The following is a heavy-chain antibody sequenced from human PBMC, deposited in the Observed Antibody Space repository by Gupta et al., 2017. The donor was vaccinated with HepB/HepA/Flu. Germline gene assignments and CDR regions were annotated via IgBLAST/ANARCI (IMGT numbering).Heavy chain of an antibody. CDR1: EFTFSDHW. J-gene: IGHJ6*03. D-gene: IGHD3-10*01. CDR2: IISKGATT. Sequence: EVQLGESGGGLVQPGGSLRLSCAASEFTFSDHWMHWVRQAPGKGREWVSFIISKGATTGYADSLKGRSTTSRDNAKNRLHRQMTMLRDKDMVYYFCKRGPTAWKYGWVNHMDVWARGPRSPSP. V-gene: IGHV3-74*01. CDR3: KRGPTAWKYGWVNHMDV.